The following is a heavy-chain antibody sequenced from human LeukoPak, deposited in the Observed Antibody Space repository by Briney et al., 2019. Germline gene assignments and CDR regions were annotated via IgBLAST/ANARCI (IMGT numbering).Heavy chain of an antibody. CDR1: GGSISSYY. V-gene: IGHV4-59*01. J-gene: IGHJ3*02. CDR3: ARHTNDAFDI. CDR2: IYYSGST. D-gene: IGHD3-3*01. Sequence: SETLSLTCTVSGGSISSYYWSWIRQPPGKGLEWIGNIYYSGSTNYNPSLKSRVTISVDTSKNQFSLKLSSVTAADTAVYYCARHTNDAFDIWGQGTMVTVSS.